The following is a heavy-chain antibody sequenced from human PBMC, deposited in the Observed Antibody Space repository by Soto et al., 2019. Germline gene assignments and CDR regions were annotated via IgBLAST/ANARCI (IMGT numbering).Heavy chain of an antibody. CDR2: ISYDGSEK. CDR3: AREVGGSSPPG. V-gene: IGHV3-30-3*01. Sequence: QVQLVESGGGVVQPGRSLRLSCAASGFTFSRHAMHWVRQAPVKGLEWVAVISYDGSEKYYADSVKGRFTISRDSSKNTLYLQMDSLGPEDTALYYCAREVGGSSPPGWGQGTLVTVFS. D-gene: IGHD6-6*01. CDR1: GFTFSRHA. J-gene: IGHJ4*02.